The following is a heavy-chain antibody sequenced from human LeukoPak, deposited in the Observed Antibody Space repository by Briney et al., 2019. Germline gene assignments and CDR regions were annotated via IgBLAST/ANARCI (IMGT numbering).Heavy chain of an antibody. CDR3: ARDYDFWSGMGVRFDP. V-gene: IGHV4-39*07. CDR1: GGSISSSSYY. Sequence: SETLSLTCTVSGGSISSSSYYWGWIRQPPGKGLEWIGSTYYSGSTYYNPSLKSRVTISVDTSKNQFSLKLSSVTAADTAVYYCARDYDFWSGMGVRFDPWGQGTLVTVSS. J-gene: IGHJ5*02. CDR2: TYYSGST. D-gene: IGHD3-3*01.